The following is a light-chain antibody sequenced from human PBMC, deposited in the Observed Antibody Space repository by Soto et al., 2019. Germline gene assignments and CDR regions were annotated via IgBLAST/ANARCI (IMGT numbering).Light chain of an antibody. CDR1: SSDVGGYNY. Sequence: QSALTPPASVSWSPGQSITIACTGTSSDVGGYNYVSWYQQHPGKAPKLMIYEVSNRPSGVSNRFSGAKSGNTASLTISGLQAEDEADYYCSSYTSSSTLYVFGTGTKVTVL. CDR3: SSYTSSSTLYV. V-gene: IGLV2-14*01. J-gene: IGLJ1*01. CDR2: EVS.